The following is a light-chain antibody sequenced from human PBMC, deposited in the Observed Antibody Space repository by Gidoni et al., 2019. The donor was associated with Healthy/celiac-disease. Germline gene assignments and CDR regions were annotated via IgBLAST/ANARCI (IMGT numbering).Light chain of an antibody. V-gene: IGKV3-20*01. CDR2: GAS. CDR1: QSVSSSY. CDR3: QQYGSSPRT. Sequence: EIVLTQSPGPLSLSPGERASQSVSSSYLAWYQQKPGQAPRLLIYGASSRATGIPDRFSGSGSGTDFTLTISRLEPEDFAVYYCQQYGSSPRTFGQGTKVEIK. J-gene: IGKJ1*01.